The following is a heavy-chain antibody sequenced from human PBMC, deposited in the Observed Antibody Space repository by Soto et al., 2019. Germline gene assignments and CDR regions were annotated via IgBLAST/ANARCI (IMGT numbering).Heavy chain of an antibody. D-gene: IGHD5-18*01. CDR3: ARDETNTAMVFDY. Sequence: GGSLRLSCAASGFTFSSYAMHWVRQAPGKGLEWVAVISYDGSNKYYADSVKGRFTISRDNSKNTLYLQMNSLRAEDTAVYYCARDETNTAMVFDYWGQGTLVTVSS. CDR2: ISYDGSNK. J-gene: IGHJ4*02. V-gene: IGHV3-30-3*01. CDR1: GFTFSSYA.